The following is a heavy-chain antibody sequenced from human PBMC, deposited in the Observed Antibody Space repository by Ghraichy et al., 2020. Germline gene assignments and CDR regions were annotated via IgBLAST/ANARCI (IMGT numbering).Heavy chain of an antibody. CDR2: INPGNGDT. CDR1: VYTFTCYS. CDR3: ACSSVGNYDPLDY. J-gene: IGHJ4*02. D-gene: IGHD3-22*01. V-gene: IGHV1-3*01. Sequence: ASVKVSCKASVYTFTCYSLHWMRQAPGQRLDWMGWINPGNGDTRYSQKFQGRVTIVRDTSASTVNMQLSSLRFEDTALYYCACSSVGNYDPLDYWGQGTPVTVAS.